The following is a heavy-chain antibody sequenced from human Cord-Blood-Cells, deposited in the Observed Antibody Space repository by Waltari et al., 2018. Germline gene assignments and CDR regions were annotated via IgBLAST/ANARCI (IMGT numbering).Heavy chain of an antibody. Sequence: QVQLVQSGAEVKKPGASVKVSCKVSGYTLTELSMHWVRQAPGKGHEWMGGLGPEEGGTIHEQEFQGRVARTEETSTYTADWGLSSLKSEGTAVNYCATEGYSSGWDDYWGQGTRVTVSS. V-gene: IGHV1-24*01. CDR1: GYTLTELS. CDR3: ATEGYSSGWDDY. CDR2: LGPEEGGT. J-gene: IGHJ4*02. D-gene: IGHD6-19*01.